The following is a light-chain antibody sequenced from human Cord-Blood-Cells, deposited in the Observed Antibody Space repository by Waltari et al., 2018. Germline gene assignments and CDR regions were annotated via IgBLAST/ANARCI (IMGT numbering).Light chain of an antibody. CDR2: GKT. Sequence: SSELTQDPAVSVALGQTVRITCQGDSLRSYYASWYQQKPGQPPVLVIYGKTNRPSGIPGRFSGSSSGNTASLTITGAQAEDEADYYCNSRDSSGNHLVFGGGTKLTVL. CDR1: SLRSYY. J-gene: IGLJ3*02. V-gene: IGLV3-19*01. CDR3: NSRDSSGNHLV.